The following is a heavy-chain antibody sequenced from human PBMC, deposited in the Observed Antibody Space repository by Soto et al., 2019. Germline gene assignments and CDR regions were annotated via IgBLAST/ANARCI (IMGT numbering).Heavy chain of an antibody. J-gene: IGHJ4*02. CDR3: ARHPPGLLLKGYVDY. D-gene: IGHD3-10*01. CDR1: RGSISSGTYY. Sequence: QLQLQESGPGLVKPSETLSLTCTVSRGSISSGTYYWGWIRQPPGKGLEWIGSIYYSGNTYYNPSLQSRVTLSVDASKNQFSLKLSSVTAADTAVYYCARHPPGLLLKGYVDYWGQGTLVTVSS. V-gene: IGHV4-39*01. CDR2: IYYSGNT.